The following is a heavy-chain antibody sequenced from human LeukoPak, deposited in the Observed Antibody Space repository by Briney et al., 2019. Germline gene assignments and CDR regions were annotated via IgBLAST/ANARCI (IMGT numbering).Heavy chain of an antibody. CDR2: ISSSSSTI. CDR3: ARVSQRDWLLVNINLQH. D-gene: IGHD3/OR15-3a*01. CDR1: GFIFSSYS. J-gene: IGHJ1*01. V-gene: IGHV3-48*04. Sequence: PGGSLRLSCAASGFIFSSYSMNWVRQAPGKGLEWVSYISSSSSTIYYADSVKGRFTISRDNAKNSLYLQMNSLRAEDTAVYYCARVSQRDWLLVNINLQHWGQGTLVTVSS.